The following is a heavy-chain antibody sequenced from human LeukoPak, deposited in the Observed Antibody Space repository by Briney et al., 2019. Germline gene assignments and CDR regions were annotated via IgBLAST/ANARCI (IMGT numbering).Heavy chain of an antibody. CDR1: GGSVSSGSYY. CDR2: IYYSGST. Sequence: SQTLSLTCTVSGGSVSSGSYYWSWIRQPPGKGLQWTGYIYYSGSTNYNPSLRSRVTISVDTSKNQFSLKLSSVTAADTAVYYCARVVVPAAKVRMNSRFDPWGQGTLVTVSS. D-gene: IGHD2-2*01. J-gene: IGHJ5*02. V-gene: IGHV4-61*01. CDR3: ARVVVPAAKVRMNSRFDP.